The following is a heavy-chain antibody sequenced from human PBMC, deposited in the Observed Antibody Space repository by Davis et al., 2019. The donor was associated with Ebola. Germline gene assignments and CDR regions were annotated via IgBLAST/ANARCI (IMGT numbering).Heavy chain of an antibody. CDR2: ISGSGGST. CDR1: GFTFSSYS. CDR3: ARDAREMATNY. D-gene: IGHD5-24*01. V-gene: IGHV3-23*01. J-gene: IGHJ4*02. Sequence: GESLKISCAASGFTFSSYSMNWVRQAPGKGLEWVSAISGSGGSTYYADSVKGRFTISRDNSKNTLYLQMNSLRAEDTAVYYCARDAREMATNYWGQGTLVTVSS.